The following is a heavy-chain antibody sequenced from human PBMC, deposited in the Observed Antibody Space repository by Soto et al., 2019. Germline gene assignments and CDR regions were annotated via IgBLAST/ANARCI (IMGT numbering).Heavy chain of an antibody. CDR3: AREVQVHTPAFVY. V-gene: IGHV1-69*19. CDR2: ISPMFGEA. J-gene: IGHJ4*02. CDR1: GGTFNTYA. D-gene: IGHD3-10*01. Sequence: QVQLVQSGAEMKKPGSSVKVSCQSSGGTFNTYAMNWVRQAPGQGPEWMGDISPMFGEANYAPKFQGRVTITADESTGTSYMQLSSLTSEDTDLYFCAREVQVHTPAFVYWGQGTLVTVSS.